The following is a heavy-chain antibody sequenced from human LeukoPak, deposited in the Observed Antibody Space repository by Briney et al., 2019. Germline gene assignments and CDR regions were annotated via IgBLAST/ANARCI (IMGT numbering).Heavy chain of an antibody. V-gene: IGHV1-24*01. Sequence: ASVKVSCKASGGTFSSYAISWVRQAPGKGLEWMGGFDPEDGETIYAQKFQGRVTMTEDTSTDTAYMELSSLRSEDTAVYYCTILKVDTAMVYYYYYGMDVWGQGTTVTVSS. CDR3: TILKVDTAMVYYYYYGMDV. J-gene: IGHJ6*02. CDR2: FDPEDGET. D-gene: IGHD5-18*01. CDR1: GGTFSSYA.